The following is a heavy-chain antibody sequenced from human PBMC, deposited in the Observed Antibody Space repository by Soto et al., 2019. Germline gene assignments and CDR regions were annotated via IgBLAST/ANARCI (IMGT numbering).Heavy chain of an antibody. D-gene: IGHD2-2*01. CDR3: AHSPLGYCSSASCYHYGMDV. Sequence: SGPTLENPTQTLTLTCAFSGFSLSTSGVGVGWSRQPPGKALEWLALIYWDDDKRYSPSLKSRLTITKDTAKNQVVLTMTNMDPVDTAKYYCAHSPLGYCSSASCYHYGMDVWGQGT. CDR1: GFSLSTSGVG. J-gene: IGHJ6*02. V-gene: IGHV2-5*02. CDR2: IYWDDDK.